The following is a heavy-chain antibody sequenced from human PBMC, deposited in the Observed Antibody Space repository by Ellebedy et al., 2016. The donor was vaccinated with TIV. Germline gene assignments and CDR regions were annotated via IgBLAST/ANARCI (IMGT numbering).Heavy chain of an antibody. Sequence: PGGSLRLSCAVSGFTFSPYAMAWVRQAPGKGLEWVSGIVGSGAEKYADSVKGRFTISRDNSKRTVDLQMKSLRAEDTAVYFCAKDRTPGDGYWVFDNWGQGTLVSVSS. J-gene: IGHJ4*02. CDR1: GFTFSPYA. D-gene: IGHD5-18*01. V-gene: IGHV3-23*01. CDR2: IVGSGAEK. CDR3: AKDRTPGDGYWVFDN.